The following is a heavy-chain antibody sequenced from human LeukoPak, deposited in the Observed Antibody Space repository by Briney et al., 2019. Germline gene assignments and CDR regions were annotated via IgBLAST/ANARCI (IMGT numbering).Heavy chain of an antibody. CDR1: GYTLTELS. CDR2: FDPEDGET. J-gene: IGHJ4*02. CDR3: ATQERYCSSTSCYVDY. V-gene: IGHV1-24*01. D-gene: IGHD2-2*01. Sequence: GASVKVSCKVSGYTLTELSMHWVRQAPGKGLEWMGGFDPEDGETIYAQKFQGRVTMTEDTSTDTAYMELSSLRSEDTAVYYCATQERYCSSTSCYVDYWGQGTLVTVSS.